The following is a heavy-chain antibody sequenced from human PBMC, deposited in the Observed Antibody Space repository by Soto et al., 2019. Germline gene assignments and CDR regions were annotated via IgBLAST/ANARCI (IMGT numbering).Heavy chain of an antibody. D-gene: IGHD2-15*01. J-gene: IGHJ4*02. CDR2: IDLSGTKT. CDR3: TKDRVPDGPYSFDY. CDR1: GFSFSDYS. Sequence: GSLRLSCAASGFSFSDYSMNWVRQAPGKGLEWVSFIDLSGTKTYYRDSVKGRFTIFKDKSINTVYLQMNSLTVEDAAVYYCTKDRVPDGPYSFDYWGQGALVTVSS. V-gene: IGHV3-23*03.